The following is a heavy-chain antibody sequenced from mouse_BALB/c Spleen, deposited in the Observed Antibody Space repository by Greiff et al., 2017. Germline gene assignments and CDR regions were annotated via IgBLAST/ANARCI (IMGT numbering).Heavy chain of an antibody. V-gene: IGHV5-17*02. D-gene: IGHD2-14*01. CDR1: GFTFSSFG. CDR2: ISSGSSTI. J-gene: IGHJ2*01. Sequence: EVKLVESGGGLVQPGGSRKLSCAASGFTFSSFGMHWVRQAPEKGLEWVAYISSGSSTIYYADTVKGRFTISRDNPKNTLFLQMTSLRSEDTAMYYCARSGKDYRYDVDYWGQGTTLTVSS. CDR3: ARSGKDYRYDVDY.